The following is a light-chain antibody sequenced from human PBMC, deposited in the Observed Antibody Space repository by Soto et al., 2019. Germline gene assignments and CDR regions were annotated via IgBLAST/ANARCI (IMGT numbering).Light chain of an antibody. CDR1: QSVSSSY. V-gene: IGKV3-20*01. CDR3: HQYGSSPQT. J-gene: IGKJ1*01. Sequence: EIVLTQSPGTLSLSPGERATLSCRTSQSVSSSYLAWYQQKPGQAPRLLIYGASNRATGIPDRFSGSGSGTDFTLTISRLEPEDFALYFCHQYGSSPQTFGQGTKVDIK. CDR2: GAS.